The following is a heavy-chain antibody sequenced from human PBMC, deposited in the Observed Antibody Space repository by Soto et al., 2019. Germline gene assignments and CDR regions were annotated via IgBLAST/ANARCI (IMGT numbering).Heavy chain of an antibody. CDR3: ASGRRDGASSFYCFDY. Sequence: QVQLVQSGAEVKKPGSSVKVSCKASGGTFSSYAISWVRQAPGQGLEWMGGIIPIFGTANYAQEFQGRVTITADESTSTAYMELSSLRSEDTAVYYCASGRRDGASSFYCFDYWGQGTLVTVSS. D-gene: IGHD2-15*01. V-gene: IGHV1-69*01. CDR2: IIPIFGTA. J-gene: IGHJ4*02. CDR1: GGTFSSYA.